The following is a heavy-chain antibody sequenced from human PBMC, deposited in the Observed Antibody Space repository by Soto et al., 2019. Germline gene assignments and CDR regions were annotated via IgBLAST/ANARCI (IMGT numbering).Heavy chain of an antibody. CDR3: ARVDTYDYYYSMDV. V-gene: IGHV3-53*02. Sequence: EVQLVETGGGLIQPGGSLSLSCAASGLAVTSYYMSWVRQAPGKGLEWVSIVYSSGTTYYADSVKGRFTFSRDKSKNTIYLQMRNLRAEDTAVYYCARVDTYDYYYSMDVWGQGTTVTVSS. CDR1: GLAVTSYY. J-gene: IGHJ6*02. D-gene: IGHD5-18*01. CDR2: VYSSGTT.